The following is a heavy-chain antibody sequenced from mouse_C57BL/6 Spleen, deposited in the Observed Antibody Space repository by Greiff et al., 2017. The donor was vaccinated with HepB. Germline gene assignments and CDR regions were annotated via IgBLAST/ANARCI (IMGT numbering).Heavy chain of an antibody. CDR3: ASDYYGSTSFAY. CDR1: GYAFSSYW. V-gene: IGHV1-80*01. Sequence: VHLVESGAELVKPGASVKISCKASGYAFSSYWMNWVKQRPGKGLEWIGQIYPGDGDTNYNGKFKGKATLTADKSSSTAYMQLSSLTSEDSAVYFCASDYYGSTSFAYWGQGTLVTVSA. CDR2: IYPGDGDT. D-gene: IGHD1-1*01. J-gene: IGHJ3*01.